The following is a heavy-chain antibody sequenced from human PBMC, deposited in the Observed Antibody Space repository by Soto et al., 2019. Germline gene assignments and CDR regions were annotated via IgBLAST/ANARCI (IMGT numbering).Heavy chain of an antibody. Sequence: QVQLVESGGGVVQPGRSLRLSCAASGFTFSSYGMHWVRQAPGKGLEWVAVISYDGSNKYYADSVKGRFTISRDNSKSTLYLQMDSLRAEDTAVYYCAIGKGATRVGELLSPIDYRGQGTLVTVSS. V-gene: IGHV3-30*03. CDR2: ISYDGSNK. CDR3: AIGKGATRVGELLSPIDY. CDR1: GFTFSSYG. D-gene: IGHD3-10*01. J-gene: IGHJ4*02.